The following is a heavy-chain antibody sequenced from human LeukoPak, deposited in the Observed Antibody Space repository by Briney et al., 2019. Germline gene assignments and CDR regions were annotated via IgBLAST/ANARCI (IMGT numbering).Heavy chain of an antibody. CDR2: IHYRGTT. D-gene: IGHD3-3*01. CDR1: GGSISSTSYY. J-gene: IGHJ5*02. Sequence: SSETLSLTCIVSGGSISSTSYYWGWIRQSPGKGLEWIGSIHYRGTTYYNPSLLSRGTISVDTSKNQFSLKLSSVTAADTAVYYCARQAITIFGVVIPNWFDPWGQGTLVTVSS. CDR3: ARQAITIFGVVIPNWFDP. V-gene: IGHV4-39*01.